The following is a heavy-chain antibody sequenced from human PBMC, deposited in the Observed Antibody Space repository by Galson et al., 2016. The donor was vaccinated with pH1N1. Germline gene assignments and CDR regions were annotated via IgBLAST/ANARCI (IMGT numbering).Heavy chain of an antibody. J-gene: IGHJ4*02. D-gene: IGHD3-22*01. CDR1: GGSITSHY. CDR3: ARAEEPYYDSTGYYY. CDR2: IYYSGIT. Sequence: ETLSLTCTVSGGSITSHYLTWIRQPPGKGLEWIGYIYYSGITKYSPSLYSRVTMSVDTSKNQFSRRLRSVTAADTAVYYCARAEEPYYDSTGYYYWGQGILVTVSS. V-gene: IGHV4-59*11.